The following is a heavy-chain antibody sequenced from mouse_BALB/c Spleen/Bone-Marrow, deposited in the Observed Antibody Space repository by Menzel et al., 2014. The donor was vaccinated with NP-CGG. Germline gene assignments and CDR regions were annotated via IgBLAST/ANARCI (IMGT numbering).Heavy chain of an antibody. V-gene: IGHV1-63*02. CDR1: GYTFTDYW. CDR3: ARIYGSSIYYAMDY. Sequence: QVQLQQSGTELVRPGTSVKISCKTSGYTFTDYWLGWVKQRPGHGLEWIGDIYPGGGKFKGKATLTADTSSSTAYMQLSSLTSEDSAVYFCARIYGSSIYYAMDYWGQGTSVTVSS. CDR2: IYPGGG. D-gene: IGHD1-1*01. J-gene: IGHJ4*01.